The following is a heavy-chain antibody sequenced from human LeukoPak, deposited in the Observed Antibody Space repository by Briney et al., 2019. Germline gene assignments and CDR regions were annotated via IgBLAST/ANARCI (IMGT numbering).Heavy chain of an antibody. CDR1: GYTFTSYA. CDR2: IIPIFGTA. CDR3: ARVVAHDYGGNSGLNMDV. J-gene: IGHJ6*02. D-gene: IGHD4-23*01. Sequence: ASVKFSCKASGYTFTSYAMNWVRQAPGQGLEWMGGIIPIFGTANYAQKFQGGVTITADESTSTAYMELSSLRSEDTAVYYCARVVAHDYGGNSGLNMDVWGQGTTVTVSS. V-gene: IGHV1-69*13.